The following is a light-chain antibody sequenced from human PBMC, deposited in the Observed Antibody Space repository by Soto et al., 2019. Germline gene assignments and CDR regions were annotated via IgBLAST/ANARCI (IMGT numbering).Light chain of an antibody. V-gene: IGKV4-1*01. Sequence: DIVLTQSPDSLAVSLGERATINCKSSQSVLYSSNNKNYLAWYQQKLGQPPKLLIYWAFTRESGVPDRFSGSGSGTDFSLTISSLQAEDVAVYYCQQYYSTPWTFGQGTKVEIK. CDR3: QQYYSTPWT. CDR2: WAF. J-gene: IGKJ1*01. CDR1: QSVLYSSNNKNY.